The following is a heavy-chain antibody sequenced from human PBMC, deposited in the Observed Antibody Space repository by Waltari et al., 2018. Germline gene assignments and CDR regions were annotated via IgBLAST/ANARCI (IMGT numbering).Heavy chain of an antibody. CDR3: GRGYNDRRLDY. Sequence: EVQLVESGGGLVQPGGSLRLSCEVSGVTFSNYWMHWVRQVPGKGLVWVSRIKHDGSGTIYADSVQGRFTISRDNGKNTLYLQMNSMGGEDTAVYFCGRGYNDRRLDYWGQGTLVTVSS. D-gene: IGHD3-22*01. J-gene: IGHJ4*02. V-gene: IGHV3-74*01. CDR2: IKHDGSGT. CDR1: GVTFSNYW.